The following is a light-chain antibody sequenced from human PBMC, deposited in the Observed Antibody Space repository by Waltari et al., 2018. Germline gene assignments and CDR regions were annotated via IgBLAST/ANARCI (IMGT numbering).Light chain of an antibody. CDR3: QQLNNYPLT. Sequence: DIQLTQSPSFLSASVGDRVTITCRASQGISSYLAWYQQKPGKAPKLLIYAASTLQSGVPSRFSGSGSGTEFPLTISSLQPEDFATYYCQQLNNYPLTFGQGTKVEIK. V-gene: IGKV1-9*01. CDR2: AAS. CDR1: QGISSY. J-gene: IGKJ1*01.